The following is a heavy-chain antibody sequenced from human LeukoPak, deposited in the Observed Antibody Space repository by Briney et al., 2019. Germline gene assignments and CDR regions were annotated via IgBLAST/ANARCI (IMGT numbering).Heavy chain of an antibody. CDR1: GGSISSSSYY. Sequence: PSETLSLTCTVSGGSISSSSYYWGWIRQPPGKGLEWIGSIYYSGSTYYNPSLKSRVTISVDTSKNQFSLKLSSVTAADTAVYYCARDWDYVWGSYRGCCGFFDYWGQGTLVTVSS. D-gene: IGHD3-16*02. J-gene: IGHJ4*02. CDR2: IYYSGST. V-gene: IGHV4-39*07. CDR3: ARDWDYVWGSYRGCCGFFDY.